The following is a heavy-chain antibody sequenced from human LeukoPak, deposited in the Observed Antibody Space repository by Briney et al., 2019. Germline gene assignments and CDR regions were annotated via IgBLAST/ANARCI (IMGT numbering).Heavy chain of an antibody. Sequence: SVKVSCKASGGTFSSYAISWVRQAPGQGLEWMGGIIPIFGTANYAQKFQGRVTITADESASTAYMELSSLRSEDTAVYYCARWEWELGLIDYWGQGTLVTVSS. D-gene: IGHD1-26*01. CDR2: IIPIFGTA. J-gene: IGHJ4*02. CDR3: ARWEWELGLIDY. CDR1: GGTFSSYA. V-gene: IGHV1-69*01.